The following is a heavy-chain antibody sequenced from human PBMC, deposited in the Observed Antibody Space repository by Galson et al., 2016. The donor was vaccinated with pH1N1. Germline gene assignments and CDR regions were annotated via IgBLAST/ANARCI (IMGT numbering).Heavy chain of an antibody. CDR3: ARGRYCNNRDCFMGIDS. V-gene: IGHV1-2*02. D-gene: IGHD2-8*01. J-gene: IGHJ4*02. Sequence: SGYTFTGYYIHWVRQAPGQGLEWMGWIKPNSGDTKYAQKFQGRVTMTRDTSISTAYMELSSLRSDDTAIYYCARGRYCNNRDCFMGIDSWGQGTLVTVSS. CDR2: IKPNSGDT. CDR1: GYTFTGYY.